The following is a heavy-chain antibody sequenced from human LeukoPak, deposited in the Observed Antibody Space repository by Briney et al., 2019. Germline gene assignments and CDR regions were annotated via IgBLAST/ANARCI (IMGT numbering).Heavy chain of an antibody. Sequence: ASVKVSCKASGYSFPNYYMHWVRQAPGQGLEWMGWINPNSGGTNYAQKFQGRVTMTRDTSISTGYMELSRLGSDDTAVYYCAGDFYHVYWGQGTLVTVSS. CDR3: AGDFYHVY. CDR2: INPNSGGT. V-gene: IGHV1-2*02. J-gene: IGHJ4*02. CDR1: GYSFPNYY. D-gene: IGHD2-2*01.